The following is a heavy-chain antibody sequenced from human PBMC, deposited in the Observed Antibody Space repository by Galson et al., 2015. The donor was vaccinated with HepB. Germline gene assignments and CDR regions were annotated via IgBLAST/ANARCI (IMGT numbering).Heavy chain of an antibody. CDR2: ISSSSGTI. J-gene: IGHJ4*02. CDR1: GFTFSTYS. V-gene: IGHV3-48*02. Sequence: SLRLSCAASGFTFSTYSLNWVRQAPGKGLEWVSYISSSSGTIYHADSVKGRFTIFRDNAKNSLYLQMNSLRDEDAAVYYCGRVEGATADIDYWGQGTLVTVSS. D-gene: IGHD1-1*01. CDR3: GRVEGATADIDY.